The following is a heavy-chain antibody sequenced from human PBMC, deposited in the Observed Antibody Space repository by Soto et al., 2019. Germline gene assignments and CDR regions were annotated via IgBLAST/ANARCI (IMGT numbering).Heavy chain of an antibody. D-gene: IGHD3-16*02. V-gene: IGHV4-31*03. J-gene: IGHJ6*02. CDR1: GGSISSGGYY. Sequence: PSETLSLTCTVSGGSISSGGYYWGWIRQHPGKGLEWIGYIYYSGSTYYNPSLKSRVTISVDTSKNQFSLKLSSVTAADTAVYYCARAVLSKYYYYGMDVWGQGTTVTVSS. CDR2: IYYSGST. CDR3: ARAVLSKYYYYGMDV.